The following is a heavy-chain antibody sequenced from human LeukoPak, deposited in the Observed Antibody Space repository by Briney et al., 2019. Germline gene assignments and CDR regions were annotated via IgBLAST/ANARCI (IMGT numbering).Heavy chain of an antibody. V-gene: IGHV3-43*01. Sequence: PGGSLRLSCAASGFKFADAPMHWVRQPPGKGLEWIALITWDATDSYYADSVKGRFTISRDDCRNTLYLQMNSLRSEDTALYFCAKDVSFRRGHNFDASDVWGLGTMVIVSS. CDR3: AKDVSFRRGHNFDASDV. CDR2: ITWDATDS. CDR1: GFKFADAP. J-gene: IGHJ3*01. D-gene: IGHD5-24*01.